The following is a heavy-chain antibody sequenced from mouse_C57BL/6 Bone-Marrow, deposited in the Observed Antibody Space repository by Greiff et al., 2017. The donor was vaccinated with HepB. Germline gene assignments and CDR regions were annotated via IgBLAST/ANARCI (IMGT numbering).Heavy chain of an antibody. D-gene: IGHD4-1*01. V-gene: IGHV1-50*01. CDR2: IDPSDSYT. CDR3: ASLTGTDAMDY. J-gene: IGHJ4*01. Sequence: VQLQQPGAELVKPGASVKLSCKASGYTFTSYWMQWVKQRPGQGLEWIGEIDPSDSYTNYNQKFKGKATLTVDTSTSAAYMQLSSLTSEDSAVYYCASLTGTDAMDYWGQGTSVTVSS. CDR1: GYTFTSYW.